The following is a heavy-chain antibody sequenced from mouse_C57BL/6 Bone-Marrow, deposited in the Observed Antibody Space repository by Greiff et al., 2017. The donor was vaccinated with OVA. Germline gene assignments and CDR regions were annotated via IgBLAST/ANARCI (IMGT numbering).Heavy chain of an antibody. CDR3: ARYDCYHPAWFAY. Sequence: QVQLQQSGAELAKPGASVKLSCKASGYTFTSYWMHWVKQRPGQGLEWIGYINPSSGYTKYNQKFKDKATLTADKSSRTAYMQLSSLAYDDSAVYYCARYDCYHPAWFAYWGQGTLVTVSA. CDR2: INPSSGYT. V-gene: IGHV1-7*01. J-gene: IGHJ3*01. CDR1: GYTFTSYW. D-gene: IGHD2-3*01.